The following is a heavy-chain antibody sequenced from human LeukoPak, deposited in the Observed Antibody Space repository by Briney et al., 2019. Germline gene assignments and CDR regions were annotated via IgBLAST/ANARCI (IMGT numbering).Heavy chain of an antibody. CDR2: ISSSSSYI. J-gene: IGHJ4*02. CDR1: AFTFSSYS. V-gene: IGHV3-21*01. D-gene: IGHD6-19*01. CDR3: ARSQWLATPDYVDY. Sequence: GGSLRLSCAASAFTFSSYSMNWVRQAPGKWLEWVSSISSSSSYIYYADSVKGRFTISRDNAKNSLYLQMNSLRAEDTAVYYCARSQWLATPDYVDYWGQGTLVTVSS.